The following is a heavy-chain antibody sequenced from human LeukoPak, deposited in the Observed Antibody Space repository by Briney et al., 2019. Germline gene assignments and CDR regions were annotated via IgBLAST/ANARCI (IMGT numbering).Heavy chain of an antibody. V-gene: IGHV4-4*02. CDR1: GGSISSSNW. CDR3: ARQFADRRQWLATSWFDP. Sequence: SGTLSLTCAVSGGSISSSNWWSWVRQPPGKGLEWIGEIYHSGSTNYNPSLKSRVTISVDTSKNQFSLKLSSVTAADTAVYYCARQFADRRQWLATSWFDPWGQGTLVTVSS. J-gene: IGHJ5*02. CDR2: IYHSGST. D-gene: IGHD6-19*01.